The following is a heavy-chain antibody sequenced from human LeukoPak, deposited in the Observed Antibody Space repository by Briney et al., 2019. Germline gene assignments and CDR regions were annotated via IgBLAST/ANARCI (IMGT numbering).Heavy chain of an antibody. CDR3: ARASIVGATAPEAY. D-gene: IGHD1-26*01. CDR2: ISSSSSYI. Sequence: GGSLRLSCAASGFALISYTMSWVRQAPGKGLEWVSSISSSSSYIYYADSVKGRFTISRDNAKNSLYLQMNSLRAEDTAVYYCARASIVGATAPEAYWGQGTLVTVSS. CDR1: GFALISYT. J-gene: IGHJ4*02. V-gene: IGHV3-21*01.